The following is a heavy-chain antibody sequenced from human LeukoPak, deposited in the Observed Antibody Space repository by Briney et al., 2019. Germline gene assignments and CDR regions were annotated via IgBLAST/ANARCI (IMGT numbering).Heavy chain of an antibody. CDR3: AREPISSDGYYYYYYMDV. Sequence: GASVKVSCKASGGTFSSYAISWVRQAPGQGLEWMGGIIPIFGTANYAQKFQGRVTITTDESTSTAYMELSSLRSEDTAVYYCAREPISSDGYYYYYYMDVWGKGTTVTVSS. D-gene: IGHD3-3*02. V-gene: IGHV1-69*05. CDR1: GGTFSSYA. CDR2: IIPIFGTA. J-gene: IGHJ6*03.